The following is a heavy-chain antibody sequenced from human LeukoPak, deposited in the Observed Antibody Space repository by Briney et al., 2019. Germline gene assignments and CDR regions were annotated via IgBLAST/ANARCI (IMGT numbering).Heavy chain of an antibody. CDR2: IYPADSYA. CDR3: ARSRSSGYYDYYYMDV. CDR1: GYSFTNYW. D-gene: IGHD6-19*01. V-gene: IGHV5-51*01. Sequence: GESLKISCKGSGYSFTNYWIGWVRQMPGKGLGGMGIIYPADSYARYSPSFQGQVTISADKSISTAYLQWSSLKASDTAMYYCARSRSSGYYDYYYMDVWGKGTTVTVSS. J-gene: IGHJ6*03.